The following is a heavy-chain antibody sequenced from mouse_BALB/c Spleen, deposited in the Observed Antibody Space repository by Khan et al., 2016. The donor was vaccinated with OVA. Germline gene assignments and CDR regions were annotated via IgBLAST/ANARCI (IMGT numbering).Heavy chain of an antibody. V-gene: IGHV1-22*01. CDR3: GRDAGRY. CDR2: IDPKNGVT. Sequence: EVQLQQSGPELVKPGASVKMSCKTSGYTFTEYTLHWVKQSHGKSLEWIGVIDPKNGVTSYNQKFKVKATLTVDKSSSPAYMAFRSLTSEDSAVYYWGRDAGRYWGQGTSVTVST. CDR1: GYTFTEYT. D-gene: IGHD3-3*01. J-gene: IGHJ4*01.